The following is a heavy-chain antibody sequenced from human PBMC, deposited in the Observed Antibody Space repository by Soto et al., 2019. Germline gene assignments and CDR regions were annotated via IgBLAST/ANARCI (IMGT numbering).Heavy chain of an antibody. CDR2: ISSSGITI. V-gene: IGHV3-11*01. J-gene: IGHJ4*02. CDR1: GFTFSDYY. D-gene: IGHD3-22*01. CDR3: ARAVTNYYHSSGYIDH. Sequence: NPGGSLRLSCAASGFTFSDYYISWIRQAPWKGLEWVSYISSSGITIYYADSVKGRFTISRDNAKNSLYLQMNSLRAEDTAVYYCARAVTNYYHSSGYIDHWGQGTLVTVSS.